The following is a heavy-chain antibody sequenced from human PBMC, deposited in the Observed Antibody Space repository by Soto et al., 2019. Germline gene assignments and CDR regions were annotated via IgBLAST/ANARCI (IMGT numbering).Heavy chain of an antibody. D-gene: IGHD4-17*01. CDR3: ASDYGDYVGFEGDAFDI. CDR1: GFTFSSYA. J-gene: IGHJ3*02. V-gene: IGHV3-30-3*01. Sequence: QVQLVESGGGVVQPGRSLRLSCAASGFTFSSYAMHWVRQAPGKGLEWVAVISYDGSNKYYADSVKGRFTISRDNSKNTLYLQMYSLRAEDTAVYCCASDYGDYVGFEGDAFDIWGQGTMVTVSS. CDR2: ISYDGSNK.